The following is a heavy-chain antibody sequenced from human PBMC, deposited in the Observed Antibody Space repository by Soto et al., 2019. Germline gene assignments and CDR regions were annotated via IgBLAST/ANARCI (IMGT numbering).Heavy chain of an antibody. J-gene: IGHJ4*02. CDR2: ISDTGDST. D-gene: IGHD3-10*01. V-gene: IGHV3-64*02. CDR1: GFTFKTYY. Sequence: GGSLRLSCVASGFTFKTYYMHWVRQAPGKGPEYVSAISDTGDSTYYADSVKGRFTVSRDNSKNTMYLQMGSLRVEDMAFYYCARGIYFGSARYYFDYWGQGALVTVSS. CDR3: ARGIYFGSARYYFDY.